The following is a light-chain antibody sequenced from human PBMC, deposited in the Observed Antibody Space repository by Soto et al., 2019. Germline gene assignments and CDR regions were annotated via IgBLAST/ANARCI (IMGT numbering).Light chain of an antibody. J-gene: IGKJ4*01. V-gene: IGKV3-11*01. CDR3: QQYGNLPLT. CDR2: DAS. Sequence: EIVLTQSPATLSLSPGERATLSCRASQSVSILLAWYQQKPGQAPRLLIYDASNRATGIPARFSGSGSGTDYTLTISRLEPEDFAVYYCQQYGNLPLTFGGGTKV. CDR1: QSVSIL.